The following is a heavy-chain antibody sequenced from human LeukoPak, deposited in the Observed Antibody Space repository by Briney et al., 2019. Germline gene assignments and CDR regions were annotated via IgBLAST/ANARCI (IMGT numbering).Heavy chain of an antibody. CDR2: IYWDDDK. CDR1: GFSLSTSGVG. V-gene: IGHV2-5*02. J-gene: IGHJ3*02. CDR3: AHFDATYYYDSSGYYPKEDAFDI. D-gene: IGHD3-22*01. Sequence: SGPTLVNPTQTLTLTCTFSGFSLSTSGVGVGWIRQPPGKALEWLALIYWDDDKRYSPSLKSRLTITKDTSRNQVVLTMTNMDPVDTATYYCAHFDATYYYDSSGYYPKEDAFDIWGQGTMVTVSS.